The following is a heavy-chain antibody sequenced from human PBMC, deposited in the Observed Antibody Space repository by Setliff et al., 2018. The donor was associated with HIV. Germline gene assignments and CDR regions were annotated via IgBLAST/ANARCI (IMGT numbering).Heavy chain of an antibody. CDR1: GYTFTSYG. CDR2: ISAYNGNT. D-gene: IGHD5-12*01. CDR3: ARDPGRDGYNLGAFDI. V-gene: IGHV1-18*01. Sequence: GASVKVSCKASGYTFTSYGISWVRQAPGQGLEWMGWISAYNGNTNYAQKLQGRVTMTTDTSTSTAYMELRSLRSDDTAVYYCARDPGRDGYNLGAFDIWGQGTMVNVSS. J-gene: IGHJ3*02.